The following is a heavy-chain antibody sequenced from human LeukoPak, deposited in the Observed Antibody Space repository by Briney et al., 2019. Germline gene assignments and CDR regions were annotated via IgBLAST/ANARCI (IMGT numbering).Heavy chain of an antibody. V-gene: IGHV1-69*05. CDR1: GGTFSSYA. CDR2: IIPIFGTA. D-gene: IGHD7-27*01. CDR3: ARENLTGDQSNWFDP. J-gene: IGHJ5*02. Sequence: GASVKVSCKASGGTFSSYAISWVRQAPGQGLEWMGGIIPIFGTANYAQKFQGRVTITTDESTSTAYMELSSLRSEDTAVYYCARENLTGDQSNWFDPWGQGTLVTVSS.